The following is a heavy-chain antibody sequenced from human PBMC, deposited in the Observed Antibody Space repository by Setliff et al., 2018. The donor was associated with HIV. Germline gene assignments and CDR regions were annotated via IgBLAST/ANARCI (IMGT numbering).Heavy chain of an antibody. D-gene: IGHD1-1*01. CDR1: GGSVSSGGYN. Sequence: SETLSLTCTVSGGSVSSGGYNWFWVRQPPGKGLEWIGYVYNSGSTNYNPSLKSRVTISVDTSKNQFSLKLSSVTAADTAVYYCASAGSGTRAPPRYWGQGTLVTVSS. V-gene: IGHV4-61*08. CDR3: ASAGSGTRAPPRY. J-gene: IGHJ4*02. CDR2: VYNSGST.